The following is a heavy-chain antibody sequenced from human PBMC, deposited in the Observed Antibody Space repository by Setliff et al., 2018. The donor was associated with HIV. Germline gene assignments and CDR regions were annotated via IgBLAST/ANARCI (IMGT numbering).Heavy chain of an antibody. CDR3: VTGEGLRF. Sequence: ASVKVSCKASKYTFTDYYMRWVQQAPGKGLEWMGRVDPEDDKTIYAEKFQGRVTMTTATSPDTAYLYLSSLRSEDTAVYYCVTGEGLRFWGQGTLVTVSS. J-gene: IGHJ4*02. D-gene: IGHD2-15*01. V-gene: IGHV1-69-2*01. CDR2: VDPEDDKT. CDR1: KYTFTDYY.